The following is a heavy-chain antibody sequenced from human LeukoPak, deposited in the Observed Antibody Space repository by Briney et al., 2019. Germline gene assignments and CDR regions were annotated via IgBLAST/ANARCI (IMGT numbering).Heavy chain of an antibody. J-gene: IGHJ6*02. Sequence: GGSLRLSCASSGVSVSGNYMSWVRQAPGKGLEWASVVYTGGKTYYADSVKGRFTISRDNSKNTLYLQMNSLRVEDTAVYYCAKSPGTYSYFYAMDVWGQGATVTVSS. CDR3: AKSPGTYSYFYAMDV. D-gene: IGHD1-26*01. CDR1: GVSVSGNY. V-gene: IGHV3-66*01. CDR2: VYTGGKT.